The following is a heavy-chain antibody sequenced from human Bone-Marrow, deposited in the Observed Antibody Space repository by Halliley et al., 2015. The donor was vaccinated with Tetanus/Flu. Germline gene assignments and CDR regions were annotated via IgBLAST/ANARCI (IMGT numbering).Heavy chain of an antibody. D-gene: IGHD6-19*01. CDR2: IYYSGST. J-gene: IGHJ4*02. CDR1: GASISSYY. V-gene: IGHV4-59*08. Sequence: GLVKPSETLSLTCTVSGASISSYYWSWIRQPPGKGLEWIGYIYYSGSTNYNPSLKSRVTMSVDTSKNQLSLTVTSVTAADTALYYCARHSNSGFDYGGQGTPVTVSS. CDR3: ARHSNSGFDY.